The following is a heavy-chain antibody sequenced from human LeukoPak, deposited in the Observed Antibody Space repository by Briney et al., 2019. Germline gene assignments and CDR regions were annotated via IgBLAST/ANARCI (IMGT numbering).Heavy chain of an antibody. J-gene: IGHJ6*03. Sequence: PGGSLRLSCAASGFTFSSYGMHWVRQAPGKGPEWVAFIRYDGSNKYYADSVKGRFTISRDNSKNTLYLQMNSLRAEDTAVYYCAKESGTFGGPYYYYYYMDVWGKGTTVTVSS. V-gene: IGHV3-30*02. CDR2: IRYDGSNK. CDR1: GFTFSSYG. D-gene: IGHD3-10*01. CDR3: AKESGTFGGPYYYYYYMDV.